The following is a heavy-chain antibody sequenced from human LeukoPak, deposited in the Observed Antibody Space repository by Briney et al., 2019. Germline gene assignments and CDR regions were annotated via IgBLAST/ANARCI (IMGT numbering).Heavy chain of an antibody. CDR2: INHSGST. J-gene: IGHJ4*02. CDR3: AREYSWYYFDY. V-gene: IGHV4-34*01. D-gene: IGHD6-6*01. Sequence: PSETLSLTCAVYGGSFSYYYWSWIRQPPGKGLEWIGEINHSGSTNYNPSLKSRVTISVDTSKNQFSLKLTSVTAADTAVYYCAREYSWYYFDYWGQGTLVTVSS. CDR1: GGSFSYYY.